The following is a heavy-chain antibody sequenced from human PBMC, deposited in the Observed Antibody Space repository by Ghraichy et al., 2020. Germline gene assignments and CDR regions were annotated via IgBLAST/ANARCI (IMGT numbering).Heavy chain of an antibody. CDR2: INHSGST. D-gene: IGHD3-10*01. CDR1: GGSFCGYY. J-gene: IGHJ5*02. Sequence: SETLSLTCAVYGGSFCGYYWSWIRQPPGKGLEWIGEINHSGSTNYNPSLKSRVTISVDTSKNQFSLKLSSVTAADTAVYYCARGGFRILWFGEHNNWFDPWGQGTLVTVSS. V-gene: IGHV4-34*01. CDR3: ARGGFRILWFGEHNNWFDP.